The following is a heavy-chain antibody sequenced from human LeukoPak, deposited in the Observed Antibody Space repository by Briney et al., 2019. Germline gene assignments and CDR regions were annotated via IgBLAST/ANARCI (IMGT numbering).Heavy chain of an antibody. CDR1: GYTFTDYY. Sequence: ASVKVSCKASGYTFTDYYINWVRQAPGQGLEWIGWINPNSGGTNYTQKFQGRVTMTRDTSISTAYMELSSLRSDDTAVYYCARAGLLWFGELLGATGNWFDPWGQGTLVTVSS. CDR2: INPNSGGT. CDR3: ARAGLLWFGELLGATGNWFDP. J-gene: IGHJ5*02. V-gene: IGHV1-2*02. D-gene: IGHD3-10*01.